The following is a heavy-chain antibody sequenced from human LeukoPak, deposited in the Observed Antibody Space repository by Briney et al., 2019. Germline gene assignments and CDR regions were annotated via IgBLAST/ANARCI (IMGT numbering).Heavy chain of an antibody. CDR1: GVSISSYY. J-gene: IGHJ3*02. V-gene: IGHV4-4*07. Sequence: SETLSLTCTGSGVSISSYYWSWIRQPAGKGLEWIGRIYTSGSTNYNPSLKNRVTMSVDTSKNQFSLKLSSVTAADTAVYYCARDTGVPRAFDIWGPGTMVTASS. CDR2: IYTSGST. CDR3: ARDTGVPRAFDI. D-gene: IGHD2-8*01.